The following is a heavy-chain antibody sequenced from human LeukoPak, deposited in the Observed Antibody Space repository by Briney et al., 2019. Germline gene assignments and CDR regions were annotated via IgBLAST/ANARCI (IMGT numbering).Heavy chain of an antibody. CDR2: IYTSGST. CDR1: GGSISSYY. J-gene: IGHJ6*03. V-gene: IGHV4-4*09. Sequence: SSETLSLTCTVSGGSISSYYWSWIRQPPGKGLEWIGYIYTSGSTNYNPSLKSRVTISVDTSKNQFSLKLSSVTAADTAVYYCARSIGSREMAHIPQLLNYYYYMDVWGKGTTVTVSS. CDR3: ARSIGSREMAHIPQLLNYYYYMDV. D-gene: IGHD5-24*01.